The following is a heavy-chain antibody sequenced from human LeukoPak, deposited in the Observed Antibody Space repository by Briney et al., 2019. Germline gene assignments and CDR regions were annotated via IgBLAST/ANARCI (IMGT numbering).Heavy chain of an antibody. V-gene: IGHV4-39*07. CDR2: IYYSGST. CDR1: GGSISSSSYY. D-gene: IGHD3-10*01. CDR3: ARTYYYGSGSYYFDY. J-gene: IGHJ4*02. Sequence: KPSETLSLTCTVSGGSISSSSYYWGWIRQPPGKGLEWIGSIYYSGSTYYNPSLKSRVTISVDTSKNQFSLKLSSVTAADTAVYYCARTYYYGSGSYYFDYWGQGTLVTVSS.